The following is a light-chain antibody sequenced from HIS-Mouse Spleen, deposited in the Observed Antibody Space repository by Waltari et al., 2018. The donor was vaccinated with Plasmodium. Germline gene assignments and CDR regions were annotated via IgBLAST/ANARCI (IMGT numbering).Light chain of an antibody. CDR3: QQYGSSPIT. CDR1: QSVSSSY. CDR2: GAS. J-gene: IGKJ5*01. V-gene: IGKV3-20*01. Sequence: EIGLTQSAGTLSWSPGERATLFFRVSQSVSSSYLARYQQKPGQAPLPLILGASSRATGIPDRFSGSGSGTDFTRTISRLEPEDFAVYYCQQYGSSPITFGQGTRLGI.